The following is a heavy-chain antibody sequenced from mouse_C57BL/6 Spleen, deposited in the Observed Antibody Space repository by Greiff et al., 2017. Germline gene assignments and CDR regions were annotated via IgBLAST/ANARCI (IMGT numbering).Heavy chain of an antibody. CDR3: SRHEITTVVAGAMDY. D-gene: IGHD1-1*01. CDR1: GFTFSSYG. J-gene: IGHJ4*01. Sequence: EVKVVESGGDLVKPGGSLKLSCAASGFTFSSYGMSWVRQTPDKRLEWVATISSGGSYTYYPDSVKGRFTISRDNAKNTLYLQMSSLKSEDTAMYYCSRHEITTVVAGAMDYWGQGTSVTVSS. CDR2: ISSGGSYT. V-gene: IGHV5-6*01.